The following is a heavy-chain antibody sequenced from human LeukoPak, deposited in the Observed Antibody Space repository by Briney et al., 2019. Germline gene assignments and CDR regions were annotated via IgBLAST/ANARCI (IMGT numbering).Heavy chain of an antibody. Sequence: ASVKVSCEASGYTFTSYDINWVRQATGQGLEWMGWINPNSGGTNYAQKFQGRVTMTRDTSINTAYMDLSRLRSDDTAVYYCARGDYDILTGWPYWGQGTLVTVSS. CDR3: ARGDYDILTGWPY. J-gene: IGHJ4*02. CDR2: INPNSGGT. CDR1: GYTFTSYD. V-gene: IGHV1-2*02. D-gene: IGHD3-9*01.